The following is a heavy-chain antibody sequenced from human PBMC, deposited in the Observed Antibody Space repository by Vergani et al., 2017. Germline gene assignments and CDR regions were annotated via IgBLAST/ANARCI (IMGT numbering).Heavy chain of an antibody. J-gene: IGHJ4*02. CDR3: ARESAVRVWHGYGDSGGVDY. Sequence: QVQLVESGGGVVQPGRSLRLSCAASGFTFSSYGMHWVRQGPGKGLEWVAVIWYDGSNKYYADSVKGRFTISRDNSKNTLYLQMNSLRAEETAVYYCARESAVRVWHGYGDSGGVDYWGQGTLVTVSS. V-gene: IGHV3-33*01. CDR2: IWYDGSNK. CDR1: GFTFSSYG. D-gene: IGHD4-17*01.